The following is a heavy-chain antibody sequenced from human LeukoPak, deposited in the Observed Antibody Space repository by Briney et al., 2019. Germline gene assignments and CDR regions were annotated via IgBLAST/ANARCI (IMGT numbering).Heavy chain of an antibody. V-gene: IGHV1-69*05. J-gene: IGHJ3*02. CDR2: IIPIFGTA. D-gene: IGHD6-13*01. CDR3: ARGYSSSWYGAFDI. Sequence: GASVKVSCKASGGTFSSYAISWVRQAPGQGLEWMGGIIPIFGTANYAQKFQGRVTITTDESTSTAYMELSRLRSEDTAVYYCARGYSSSWYGAFDIWGQGTMVTVSS. CDR1: GGTFSSYA.